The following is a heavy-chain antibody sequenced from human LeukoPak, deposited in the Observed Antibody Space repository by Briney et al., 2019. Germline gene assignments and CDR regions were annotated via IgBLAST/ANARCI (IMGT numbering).Heavy chain of an antibody. CDR2: MNPKSGNT. Sequence: ASVKVSYKASGYTFTSYDINWVRQATGQGLEWMVWMNPKSGNTGYAQKFQGRVTITRNTSISTAYMELSSLRSEDTAVYYCARGGDYYGSGSPMARFYYYYYYMDVWGKGTTVTVSS. J-gene: IGHJ6*03. CDR1: GYTFTSYD. D-gene: IGHD3-10*01. V-gene: IGHV1-8*03. CDR3: ARGGDYYGSGSPMARFYYYYYYMDV.